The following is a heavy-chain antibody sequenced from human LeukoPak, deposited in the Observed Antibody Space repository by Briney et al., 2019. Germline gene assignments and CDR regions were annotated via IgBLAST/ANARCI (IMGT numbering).Heavy chain of an antibody. V-gene: IGHV3-23*01. CDR2: ISVNGSST. D-gene: IGHD3-22*01. CDR1: GFTFSSYG. J-gene: IGHJ3*02. CDR3: AKGQDYHDSSGHYEADAFDI. Sequence: GGTLRLSCAASGFTFSSYGMTWVRQAPGKGLEWVSTISVNGSSTYYADSVKGRFTISRDNSKNTLYLQMNSLRAEDTAVYYCAKGQDYHDSSGHYEADAFDIWGQGTMVTVSS.